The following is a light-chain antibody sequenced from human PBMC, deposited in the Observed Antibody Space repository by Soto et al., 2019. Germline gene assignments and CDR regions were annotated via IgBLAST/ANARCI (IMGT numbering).Light chain of an antibody. Sequence: QSVLTQPASVSGSPGQSITISCTGTSSDVGSYNYVSWYQQHPGKAPQLMIYEVSTRPSGVSSRFSGSKSGNTASLTISGLQAEDEADYYCSSYSSSSTVFGTGTKLTVL. CDR3: SSYSSSSTV. CDR1: SSDVGSYNY. CDR2: EVS. V-gene: IGLV2-14*01. J-gene: IGLJ1*01.